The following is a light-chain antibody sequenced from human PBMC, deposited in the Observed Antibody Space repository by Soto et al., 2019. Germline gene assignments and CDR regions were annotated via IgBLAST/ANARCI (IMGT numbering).Light chain of an antibody. CDR2: GNS. V-gene: IGLV1-40*01. CDR3: QSYDSSPSVV. CDR1: SSNIGAGYD. J-gene: IGLJ2*01. Sequence: QSVLTQPPSVSGAPGQRVTISCTGSSSNIGAGYDVHWYQQLPGTAPKLLIYGNSNRPSGVPDRFSGSKSGTSASLAITGLHAADEADYYCQSYDSSPSVVFGGGTQLTVL.